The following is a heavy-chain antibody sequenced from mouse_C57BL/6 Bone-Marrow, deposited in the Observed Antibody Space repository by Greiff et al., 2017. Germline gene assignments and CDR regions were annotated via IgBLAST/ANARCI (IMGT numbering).Heavy chain of an antibody. V-gene: IGHV1-22*01. D-gene: IGHD1-1*01. Sequence: VQLQQSGPELVKPGASVKMSCKASGYTFTDYNMHWVKQSHGKSLEWIGYINPNNGGTSYNQKFKGKATLTVNKSSSTAYMELRSLTSKDSAVYDCARVEYCSSYRYFDYWGQGTTLTVSS. CDR3: ARVEYCSSYRYFDY. CDR1: GYTFTDYN. CDR2: INPNNGGT. J-gene: IGHJ2*01.